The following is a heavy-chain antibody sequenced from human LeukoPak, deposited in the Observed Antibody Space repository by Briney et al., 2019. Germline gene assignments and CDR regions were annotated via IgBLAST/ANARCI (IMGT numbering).Heavy chain of an antibody. CDR2: IYHSGST. CDR1: GGSISSSSYY. Sequence: SETLSLTCTVSGGSISSSSYYWGWIRQPPGKGLEWIGSIYHSGSTYYNPSLKSRVTISVDTSKNQFSLKLSSVTAADTAVYYCARGVDYFDYWGQGTLVTVSS. J-gene: IGHJ4*02. CDR3: ARGVDYFDY. V-gene: IGHV4-39*07.